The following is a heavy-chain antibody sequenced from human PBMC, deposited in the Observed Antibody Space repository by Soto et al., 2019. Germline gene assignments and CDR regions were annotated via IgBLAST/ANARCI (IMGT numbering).Heavy chain of an antibody. D-gene: IGHD2-2*01. CDR2: IHSGDSNA. CDR1: GYIFSTYS. Sequence: PGESLKISCKGSGYIFSTYSIGWVRQMPGKGLEWIGNIHSGDSNARYSPSFQGQVTISVDKSINTAYLQWSSVKASDTALYYCATWPSSHRFDYWGQGTLVTVSS. CDR3: ATWPSSHRFDY. V-gene: IGHV5-51*01. J-gene: IGHJ4*02.